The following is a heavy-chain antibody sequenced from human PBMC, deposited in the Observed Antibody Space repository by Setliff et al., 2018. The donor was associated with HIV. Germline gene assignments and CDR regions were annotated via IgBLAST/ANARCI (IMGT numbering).Heavy chain of an antibody. V-gene: IGHV4-4*08. CDR2: IYTSGST. J-gene: IGHJ6*03. D-gene: IGHD6-6*01. CDR3: ARDPIGIAARNYYYYYYMDV. Sequence: SETLSLTCTVSGGSISSYYWSWIRQPPGKGLEWIGYIYTSGSTNYNPSLRSRVTISVDTSKNHFSLRLSSVTAEDTAVYYCARDPIGIAARNYYYYYYMDVWGKGTTVTVSS. CDR1: GGSISSYY.